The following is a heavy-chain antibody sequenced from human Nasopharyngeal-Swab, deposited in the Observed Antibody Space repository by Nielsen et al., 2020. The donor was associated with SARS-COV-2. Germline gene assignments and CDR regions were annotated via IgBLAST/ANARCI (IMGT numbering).Heavy chain of an antibody. V-gene: IGHV3-11*01. D-gene: IGHD2-2*01. Sequence: GESLKISCAASGFTFSDYYMNWIRQAPGKGLEWVSYISSSGRTIYYADSVKGRFTISRDNAKNSLYLQMNSLRAEDTAVYHCARGRGYCSSTSCPPVAFDIWGQGTKVTVSP. CDR3: ARGRGYCSSTSCPPVAFDI. J-gene: IGHJ3*02. CDR1: GFTFSDYY. CDR2: ISSSGRTI.